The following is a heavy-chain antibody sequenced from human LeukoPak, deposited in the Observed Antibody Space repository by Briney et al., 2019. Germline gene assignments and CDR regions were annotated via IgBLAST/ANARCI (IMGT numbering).Heavy chain of an antibody. D-gene: IGHD2/OR15-2a*01. Sequence: PSETLSLTCTVSGGSISSSSYYWNWIRQPPGKGLEWIGCIYYSGSTYYNPSLKSRVTISVDMSKSQFSLRLTSVTAADTAVYYCARKNDFDIWGQGTLVTVSS. CDR3: ARKNDFDI. CDR2: IYYSGST. CDR1: GGSISSSSYY. V-gene: IGHV4-61*01. J-gene: IGHJ3*02.